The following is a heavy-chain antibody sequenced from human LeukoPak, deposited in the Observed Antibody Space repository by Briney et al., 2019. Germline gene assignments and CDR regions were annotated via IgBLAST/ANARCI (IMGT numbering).Heavy chain of an antibody. CDR3: AREMDFFDSTNFYPHLRFDP. Sequence: PGGSLRLSCAASGFSFSTYGMNWVRQAPGKGLEWISYISTTSSLIYYADSVKGRFTISRDNAKNSLYLQMNSLRAEDTAVYYCAREMDFFDSTNFYPHLRFDPWGQGTLVTVSS. CDR1: GFSFSTYG. CDR2: ISTTSSLI. D-gene: IGHD2/OR15-2a*01. V-gene: IGHV3-48*04. J-gene: IGHJ5*02.